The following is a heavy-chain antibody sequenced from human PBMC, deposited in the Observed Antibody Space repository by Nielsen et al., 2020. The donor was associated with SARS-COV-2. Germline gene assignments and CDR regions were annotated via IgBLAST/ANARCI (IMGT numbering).Heavy chain of an antibody. CDR1: GFTFSIYS. Sequence: GESLKISCAASGFTFSIYSMTWVRQAPGKGLEWVAAIDGTSSYIYYADAVKGRLTISRDNTRNSLYLQMNSLRAEDTAVYYCARAEMATLDYWGQGTLVTVPS. CDR3: ARAEMATLDY. CDR2: IDGTSSYI. V-gene: IGHV3-21*01. D-gene: IGHD5-24*01. J-gene: IGHJ4*02.